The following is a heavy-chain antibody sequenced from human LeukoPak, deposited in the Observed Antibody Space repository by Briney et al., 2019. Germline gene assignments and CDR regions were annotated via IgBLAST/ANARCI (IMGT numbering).Heavy chain of an antibody. D-gene: IGHD3-3*01. Sequence: SETLSLTCAVSGYSISSGYYWGWIRQPPGKGLEWIGSIYHSGSTYYNPSLKSRVTISVDTSKNQFSLKLSSVTAADTAVYYCARDPTPRITIFGVVPSLGYWGQGTLVTVSS. J-gene: IGHJ4*02. CDR3: ARDPTPRITIFGVVPSLGY. CDR2: IYHSGST. V-gene: IGHV4-38-2*02. CDR1: GYSISSGYY.